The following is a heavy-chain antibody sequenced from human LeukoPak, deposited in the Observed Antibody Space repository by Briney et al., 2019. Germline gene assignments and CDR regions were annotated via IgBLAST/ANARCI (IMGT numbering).Heavy chain of an antibody. J-gene: IGHJ5*02. CDR3: ARQVVPAASSWFDP. Sequence: SETLSLTCAVYGRSFSGYYWSWIRQPPGKGLEWIGEINHSGSTNYNPSLKSRVTISVDTSKNQFSLKLSSVTAADTAVYYCARQVVPAASSWFDPWGQGTLVTVSS. CDR1: GRSFSGYY. V-gene: IGHV4-34*01. CDR2: INHSGST. D-gene: IGHD2-2*01.